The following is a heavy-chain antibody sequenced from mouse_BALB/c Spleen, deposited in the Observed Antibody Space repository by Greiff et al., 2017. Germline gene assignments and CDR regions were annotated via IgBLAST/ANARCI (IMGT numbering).Heavy chain of an antibody. V-gene: IGHV5-17*02. CDR3: ARLYDGYYPYYFDY. Sequence: EVKLVESGGGLVQPGGSRKLSCAASGFTFSSFGMHWVRQAPEKGLEWVAYISSGSSTIYYADTVKGRFTISRDNPKNTLFLQMTSLRSEDTAMYYCARLYDGYYPYYFDYWGQGTTLTVSS. D-gene: IGHD2-3*01. CDR1: GFTFSSFG. CDR2: ISSGSSTI. J-gene: IGHJ2*01.